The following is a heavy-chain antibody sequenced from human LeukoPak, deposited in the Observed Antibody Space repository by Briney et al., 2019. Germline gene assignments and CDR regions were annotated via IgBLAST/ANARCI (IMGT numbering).Heavy chain of an antibody. CDR3: AKGFGELLLGSWFDP. CDR1: GFTFDDYA. CDR2: ISWNSGSI. D-gene: IGHD3-10*01. V-gene: IGHV3-9*01. J-gene: IGHJ5*02. Sequence: TGGSLRLSYAASGFTFDDYAMHWVRQAPGKGLEWVSGISWNSGSIGYADSVKGRFTISRDNAKNSLYLQMNSLRAEDTALYYCAKGFGELLLGSWFDPWGQGTLVTVSS.